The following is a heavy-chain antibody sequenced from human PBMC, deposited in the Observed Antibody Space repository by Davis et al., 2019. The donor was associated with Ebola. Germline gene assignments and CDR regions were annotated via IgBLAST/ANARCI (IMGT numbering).Heavy chain of an antibody. CDR1: GDSFSSSNW. CDR2: VYHTGST. CDR3: ARHRYSFNYPEFDY. Sequence: MPSETLSLTCAVSGDSFSSSNWWGWVRQPPGKGLEWIGEVYHTGSTNYNPSLKSRVTISVDTSKNQFSLRLVSVTAADTAMYYCARHRYSFNYPEFDYWGQGTLVNVSS. J-gene: IGHJ4*02. D-gene: IGHD2-21*01. V-gene: IGHV4-4*02.